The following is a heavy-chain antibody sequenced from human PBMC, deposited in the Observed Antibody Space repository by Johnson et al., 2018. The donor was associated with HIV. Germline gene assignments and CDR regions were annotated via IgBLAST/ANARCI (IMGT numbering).Heavy chain of an antibody. V-gene: IGHV3-33*06. J-gene: IGHJ3*02. CDR3: AKGGIATRFFDI. D-gene: IGHD6-6*01. CDR1: GFTFSSYG. CDR2: IWYDGSNK. Sequence: QVQLVESGGGVVQPGRSLRLSCAASGFTFSSYGMHWVRQAPGKGLEWVAVIWYDGSNKYYADSVKGRFTISRDNSKNTLYLQMNRLGAEDTALYYCAKGGIATRFFDIWGQGTMVTVSS.